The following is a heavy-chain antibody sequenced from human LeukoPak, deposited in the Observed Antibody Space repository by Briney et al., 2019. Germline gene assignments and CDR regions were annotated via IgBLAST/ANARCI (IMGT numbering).Heavy chain of an antibody. Sequence: SVKVSCKASGGTFSSYAISWVRQAPGQGLEWMGRIIPIFGIANYAQKFQGRVTITADKSTSTAYMELSSLRSEDTAVYYCARTQYCGGDCLIHDYWGQGTLVTVSS. V-gene: IGHV1-69*04. J-gene: IGHJ4*02. D-gene: IGHD2-21*02. CDR3: ARTQYCGGDCLIHDY. CDR2: IIPIFGIA. CDR1: GGTFSSYA.